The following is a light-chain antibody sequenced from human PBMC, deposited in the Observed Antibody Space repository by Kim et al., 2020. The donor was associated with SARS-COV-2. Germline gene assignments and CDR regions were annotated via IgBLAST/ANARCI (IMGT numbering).Light chain of an antibody. CDR3: QAWDSSTYGV. CDR2: QDS. V-gene: IGLV3-1*01. J-gene: IGLJ2*01. CDR1: KLGDKY. Sequence: SYELTQPPSVSVSPGQTASITCSGDKLGDKYACWYQQKPGQSPVLVIYQDSKRPSGIPERFSGSNSGNTATLTISGTQAMDAADYYCQAWDSSTYGVFGG.